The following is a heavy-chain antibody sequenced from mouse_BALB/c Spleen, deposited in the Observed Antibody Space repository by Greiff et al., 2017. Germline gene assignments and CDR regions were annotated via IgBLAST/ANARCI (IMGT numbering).Heavy chain of an antibody. D-gene: IGHD2-1*01. CDR3: ARGPGGNYGFAY. Sequence: EVQVVESGGGLVKPGGSLKLSCAASGFTFSSYAMSWVRQTPEKRLEWVASISSGGSTYYPDSVKGRFTISRDNARNILYLQMSSLRSEDTAMYYCARGPGGNYGFAYWGQGTLVTVSA. CDR2: ISSGGST. CDR1: GFTFSSYA. J-gene: IGHJ3*01. V-gene: IGHV5-6-5*01.